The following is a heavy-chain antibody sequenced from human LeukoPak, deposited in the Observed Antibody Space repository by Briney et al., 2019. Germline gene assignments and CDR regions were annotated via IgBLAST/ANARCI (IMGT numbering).Heavy chain of an antibody. CDR1: GGSISSSSYY. Sequence: SETLSLTRTVSGGSISSSSYYWSWIRQPPGKGLEWIGSIYYSGSTYYNPSLKSRVTISVDTSKNQFSLKLSSVTAADTAVYYCAREPLHSSSWYEDAFDIWGQGTMVTVSS. D-gene: IGHD6-13*01. CDR2: IYYSGST. V-gene: IGHV4-39*07. CDR3: AREPLHSSSWYEDAFDI. J-gene: IGHJ3*02.